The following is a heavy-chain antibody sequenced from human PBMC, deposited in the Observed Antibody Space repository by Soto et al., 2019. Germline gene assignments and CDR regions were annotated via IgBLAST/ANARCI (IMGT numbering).Heavy chain of an antibody. Sequence: PSETLSLTCAVSGYSINSGYYWGWIRQPPGKGLEWIGSIYHSGNTYYNPSLKSRVTISIDTSKNQFSLKLNAVTAADTAVYYCARDGGRYDYSDYWGQGTLVTVPQ. CDR2: IYHSGNT. CDR1: GYSINSGYY. V-gene: IGHV4-38-2*02. CDR3: ARDGGRYDYSDY. D-gene: IGHD2-15*01. J-gene: IGHJ4*02.